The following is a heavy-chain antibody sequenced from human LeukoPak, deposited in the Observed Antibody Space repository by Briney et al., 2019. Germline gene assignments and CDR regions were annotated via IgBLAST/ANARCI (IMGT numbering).Heavy chain of an antibody. J-gene: IGHJ4*02. CDR1: GFTFSSYG. V-gene: IGHV3-30*02. CDR2: IRYDGSNK. Sequence: GGSLRLSCAASGFTFSSYGMHWVRQAPGKGLEWVAFIRYDGSNKYYADSVKGRFTISRDNSKNTLYLQMNSLRAEDTAVYYCAKDLSYYYDSSGYYRWGQGTLATVSS. D-gene: IGHD3-22*01. CDR3: AKDLSYYYDSSGYYR.